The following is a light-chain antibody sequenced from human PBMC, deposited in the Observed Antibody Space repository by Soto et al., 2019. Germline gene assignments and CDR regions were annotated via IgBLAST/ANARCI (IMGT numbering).Light chain of an antibody. J-gene: IGKJ5*01. CDR2: AAS. CDR3: QQLFDSPIT. V-gene: IGKV1-9*01. CDR1: QVISTS. Sequence: QLPQSANFLSATMGERVTITSRASQVISTSLAWYQVKPGKAPKLLIYAASTLESGVPSRFSATVSGTEFSLTITSLQPEDFATYYCQQLFDSPITFAQGTRLEI.